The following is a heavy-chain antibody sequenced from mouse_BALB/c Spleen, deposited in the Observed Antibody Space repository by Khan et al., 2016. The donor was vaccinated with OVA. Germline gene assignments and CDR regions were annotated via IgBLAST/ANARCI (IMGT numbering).Heavy chain of an antibody. CDR2: INPSTGYP. Sequence: QIQLLQSGAELTKPGASVQMSCKASGYTFTNYWMHWVKQSPGQGLEWIGYINPSTGYPDFTQNFKDKATLTSDKSSSTAYMQLSSLTSEDSAVYYCARRGQYGIFVCWGQGTLVTVSA. CDR3: ARRGQYGIFVC. J-gene: IGHJ3*01. CDR1: GYTFTNYW. D-gene: IGHD2-1*01. V-gene: IGHV1-4*01.